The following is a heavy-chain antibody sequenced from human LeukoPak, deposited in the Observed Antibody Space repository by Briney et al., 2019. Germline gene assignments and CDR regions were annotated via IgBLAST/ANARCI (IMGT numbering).Heavy chain of an antibody. V-gene: IGHV3-30*02. Sequence: GGSLRLSCAASGFTFSSYGMHWVRQAPGKGLEWVTFIWYDGSNKYYADSVKGRFTISRDNSKNTLYLQMNSLRAEDTAVYYCAKNHCSGRYWGGTFEIWGQGKMVTVSS. CDR2: IWYDGSNK. J-gene: IGHJ3*02. D-gene: IGHD3-10*02. CDR3: AKNHCSGRYWGGTFEI. CDR1: GFTFSSYG.